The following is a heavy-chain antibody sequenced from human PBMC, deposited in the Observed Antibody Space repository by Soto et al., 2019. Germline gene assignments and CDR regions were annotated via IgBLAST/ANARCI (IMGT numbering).Heavy chain of an antibody. CDR2: MYWHDDK. V-gene: IGHV2-5*01. Sequence: SGPTLVNPTQTLTLTCTFSGFSLTNTGVTVGWIRQPPGKALEWLALMYWHDDKRYNPSLRNRLTIAKDTSKNRVVLTLANVGPVDTATYFCARSQFEILTGPFDSWGRGTQVTVYS. J-gene: IGHJ5*01. CDR3: ARSQFEILTGPFDS. D-gene: IGHD3-9*01. CDR1: GFSLTNTGVT.